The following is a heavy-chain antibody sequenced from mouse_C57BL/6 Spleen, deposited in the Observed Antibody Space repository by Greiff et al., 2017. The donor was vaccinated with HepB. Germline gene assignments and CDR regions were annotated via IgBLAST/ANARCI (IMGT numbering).Heavy chain of an antibody. D-gene: IGHD2-5*01. CDR1: GYTFTDYE. V-gene: IGHV1-15*01. CDR2: IDPETGGT. J-gene: IGHJ2*01. Sequence: VQLQQSGAELVRPGASVTLSCKASGYTFTDYEMHWVKQTPVHGLEWIGAIDPETGGTAYNQKFKGKAILTADKSSSTAYMELRSLTSEDSAVYDCTRFLYSNLDDWGQGTTLTVSS. CDR3: TRFLYSNLDD.